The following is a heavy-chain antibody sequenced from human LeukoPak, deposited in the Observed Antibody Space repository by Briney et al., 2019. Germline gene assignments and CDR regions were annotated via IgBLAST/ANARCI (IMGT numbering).Heavy chain of an antibody. CDR2: IYTSGST. CDR3: ARPASQGETFQH. CDR1: GGSISSGSYY. J-gene: IGHJ1*01. D-gene: IGHD3-16*01. Sequence: PSQTLSLTCTVSGGSISSGSYYWSWIRQPAGKGLEWIGRIYTSGSTNYNPSLKSRVTISVDTSKNQFSLKLSSVTAADTAVYYCARPASQGETFQHWGQGTLVTVSS. V-gene: IGHV4-61*02.